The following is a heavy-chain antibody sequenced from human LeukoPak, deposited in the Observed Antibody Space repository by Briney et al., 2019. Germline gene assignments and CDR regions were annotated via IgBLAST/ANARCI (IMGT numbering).Heavy chain of an antibody. CDR3: ARGRRYGSGSYPYYFDY. Sequence: SETLSLTCTVSGASISSSSYCWGWIRQPPGKGLEWIGEINHSGSTNYNPSLKSRVTISVDTSKNQFSLKLSSVTAADTAVYYCARGRRYGSGSYPYYFDYWGQGTLVTVSS. V-gene: IGHV4-39*07. J-gene: IGHJ4*02. CDR2: INHSGST. CDR1: GASISSSSYC. D-gene: IGHD3-10*01.